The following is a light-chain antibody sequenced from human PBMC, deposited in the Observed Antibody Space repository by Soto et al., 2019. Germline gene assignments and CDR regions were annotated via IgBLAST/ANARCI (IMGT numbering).Light chain of an antibody. V-gene: IGKV3-20*01. CDR3: QQYGSSRT. J-gene: IGKJ1*01. Sequence: EIVLTQSPGTLSLSPGERATLSCRASQSVSSSYLAWYQQKPGQAPRLLIYGASSRATGIPDRFSGSGSGTDFTLTISRLEPEDFAVYYCQQYGSSRTFGXG. CDR1: QSVSSSY. CDR2: GAS.